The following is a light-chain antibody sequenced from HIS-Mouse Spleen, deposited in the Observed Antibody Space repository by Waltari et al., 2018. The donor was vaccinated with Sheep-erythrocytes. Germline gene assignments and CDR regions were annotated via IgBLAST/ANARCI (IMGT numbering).Light chain of an antibody. J-gene: IGLJ1*01. V-gene: IGLV2-8*01. CDR1: SRDVGGYNY. CDR3: SSDAGSNNYV. CDR2: EVS. Sequence: QSALTQPPSASGSPGQSVTISCTGTSRDVGGYNYVSWYQQHPGKATKLMIYEVSKRTSGGPGSFSGTKSGNTASLTVSGLQDEDEADYYCSSDAGSNNYVFGTGTKVTVL.